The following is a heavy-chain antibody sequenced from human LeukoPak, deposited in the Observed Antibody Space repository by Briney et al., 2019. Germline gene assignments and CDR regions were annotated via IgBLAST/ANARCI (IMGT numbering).Heavy chain of an antibody. J-gene: IGHJ5*02. CDR2: INPNSGGT. D-gene: IGHD3-10*01. V-gene: IGHV1-2*02. CDR3: ARHVLSMVRALANWFDP. CDR1: GYTFTGYY. Sequence: GASVKVSCKASGYTFTGYYMHWVRQAPGQGLEWMGWINPNSGGTNYAQKFQGRVTMTRDTSISTAYMELRSLRSDDTAVYYCARHVLSMVRALANWFDPWGQGTLGTVSS.